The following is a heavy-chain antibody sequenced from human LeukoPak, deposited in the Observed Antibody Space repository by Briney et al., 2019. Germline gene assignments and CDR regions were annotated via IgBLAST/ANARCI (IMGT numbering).Heavy chain of an antibody. V-gene: IGHV1-69*05. J-gene: IGHJ4*02. CDR3: ARSTIAYCSSTSCYLSTVDY. CDR2: IMPLFGTA. D-gene: IGHD2-2*01. Sequence: ASVQVSCKTSGGTFNNSAISWVRQAPGQGLEWLGGIMPLFGTAGYAQKFQGRVTITKDESTRTVYLELTSLTSDDTAVYYCARSTIAYCSSTSCYLSTVDYWGQGTLVTVSS. CDR1: GGTFNNSA.